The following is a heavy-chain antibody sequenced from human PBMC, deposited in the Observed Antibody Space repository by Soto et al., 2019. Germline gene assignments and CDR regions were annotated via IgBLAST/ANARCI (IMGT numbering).Heavy chain of an antibody. CDR3: ATGPDSSGYYFDY. CDR1: GYTLTELS. CDR2: FDPEDGET. Sequence: ASVKVSCKVSGYTLTELSMHWVRQAPGKGLEWMGGFDPEDGETIYAQKFQGRVTMTEDTSTDTAYMELSSLRSEDPAVYYCATGPDSSGYYFDYWGQGTLVTVSS. J-gene: IGHJ4*02. V-gene: IGHV1-24*01. D-gene: IGHD3-22*01.